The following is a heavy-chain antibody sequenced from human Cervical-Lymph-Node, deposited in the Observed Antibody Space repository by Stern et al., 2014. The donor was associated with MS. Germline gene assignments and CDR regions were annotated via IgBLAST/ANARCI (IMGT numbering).Heavy chain of an antibody. CDR1: GYTVTNHW. Sequence: EVQLVQSGAVVKTPGESLKISCQGSGYTVTNHWIAWVRQMPAKGLEWMGIIYPGDSDTRYSPSFRGQVTISADKSISTAYLQWSSLKASDTAMYYCARGSIAGATQNWLDAWGQGTLVTVSS. CDR2: IYPGDSDT. D-gene: IGHD1-26*01. V-gene: IGHV5-51*01. J-gene: IGHJ5*02. CDR3: ARGSIAGATQNWLDA.